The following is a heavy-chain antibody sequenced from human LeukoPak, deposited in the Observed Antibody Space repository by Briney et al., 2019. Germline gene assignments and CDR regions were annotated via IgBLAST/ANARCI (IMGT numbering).Heavy chain of an antibody. J-gene: IGHJ4*02. CDR2: ISCSASTI. CDR3: ARDGTSFGLGY. Sequence: GGSLRLSCAASGFTFSSYEMNWVRRAPGKGLEWVSHISCSASTIYHADSVKGRFTISRDNAKNSLYLQMNSLRAEDTAVYYCARDGTSFGLGYWGQGTLVTVSS. D-gene: IGHD3-16*01. CDR1: GFTFSSYE. V-gene: IGHV3-48*03.